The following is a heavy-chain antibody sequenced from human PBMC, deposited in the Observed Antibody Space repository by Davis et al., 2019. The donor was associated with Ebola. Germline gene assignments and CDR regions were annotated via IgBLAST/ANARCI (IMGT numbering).Heavy chain of an antibody. CDR3: ALGSAQPF. Sequence: SETLSLTCTVSGGSISSGGYYWSWIRQHPGKGLEWIGYIYYSGSTYYNPSLKSRVTMSVDTSKNQFSLRLTSVSAADTAVYYCALGSAQPFWGQGTLVTVSS. CDR1: GGSISSGGYY. D-gene: IGHD6-19*01. V-gene: IGHV4-31*08. J-gene: IGHJ1*01. CDR2: IYYSGST.